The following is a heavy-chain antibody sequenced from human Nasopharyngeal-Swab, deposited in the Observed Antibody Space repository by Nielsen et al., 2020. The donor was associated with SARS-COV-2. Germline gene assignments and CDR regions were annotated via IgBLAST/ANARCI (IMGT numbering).Heavy chain of an antibody. V-gene: IGHV1-24*01. CDR2: FDPEDGET. J-gene: IGHJ6*02. CDR1: GYTLTELS. Sequence: ASVKVSCKVSGYTLTELSMHWVRQAPGKGLGWMGGFDPEDGETIYAQKFQGRVTMTEDTSTDTAYMELSSLRSEDTAVYYCRVVPAAMWYYYYGMDVWGQGTTVTVSS. D-gene: IGHD2-2*01. CDR3: RVVPAAMWYYYYGMDV.